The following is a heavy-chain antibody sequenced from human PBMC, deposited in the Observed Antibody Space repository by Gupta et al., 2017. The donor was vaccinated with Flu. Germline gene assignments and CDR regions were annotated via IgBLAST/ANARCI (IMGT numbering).Heavy chain of an antibody. D-gene: IGHD1-1*01. Sequence: VQLVQSGAEVKKPGESLKISCKGSKYSFSNYWIGWVRQTPGKGLEWMGLVNPGGSDTRYSPSFQGRVTISADRARSTAYLQWSSLKASDTAIYYWARHSFKRMLVTLELFDCWGQGTRVTVSS. CDR2: VNPGGSDT. CDR3: ARHSFKRMLVTLELFDC. J-gene: IGHJ4*02. V-gene: IGHV5-51*01. CDR1: KYSFSNYW.